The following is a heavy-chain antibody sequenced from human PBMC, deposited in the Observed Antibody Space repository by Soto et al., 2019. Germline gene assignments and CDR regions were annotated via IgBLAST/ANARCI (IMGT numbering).Heavy chain of an antibody. CDR1: GFTFSSYG. D-gene: IGHD3-9*01. V-gene: IGHV3-33*01. CDR2: IWYDGSNK. CDR3: ARDLGDYDILTGYYIPTYYYYGMDV. J-gene: IGHJ6*02. Sequence: GSLRLSCAASGFTFSSYGMHWVRQAPGKGLEWVAVIWYDGSNKYYADSVKGRFTISRDNSKNTLYLQMNSLRAEDTAVYYCARDLGDYDILTGYYIPTYYYYGMDVWGQGTTVTVS.